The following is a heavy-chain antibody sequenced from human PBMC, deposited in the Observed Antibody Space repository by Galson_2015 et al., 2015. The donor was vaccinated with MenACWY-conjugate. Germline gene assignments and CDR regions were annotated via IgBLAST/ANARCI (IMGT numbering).Heavy chain of an antibody. CDR2: INPSGGST. D-gene: IGHD6-6*01. CDR1: GYTFTSYY. Sequence: SVKVSCKASGYTFTSYYMHWVRQAPGQGLDWMGIINPSGGSTSYAQKFQGRVTLTRDTSTSTVYMELSSLRSEDTAVYYCARTHKTYSSSYDYWGQGTLFPVSS. V-gene: IGHV1-46*01. J-gene: IGHJ4*02. CDR3: ARTHKTYSSSYDY.